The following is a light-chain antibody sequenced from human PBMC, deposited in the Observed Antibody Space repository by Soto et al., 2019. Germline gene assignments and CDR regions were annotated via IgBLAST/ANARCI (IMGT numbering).Light chain of an antibody. J-gene: IGKJ1*01. CDR2: ATS. CDR1: QTVNSDY. V-gene: IGKV3-20*01. Sequence: EIVLTQSPGTLSLSPGATATLSCRASQTVNSDYFAWFQQRPGQAPRLLIFATSRRATDIPDRFSGSGSGTDFTLAIRRLEPEDFAVYYCHQFGYSPRTFGQGTKVDI. CDR3: HQFGYSPRT.